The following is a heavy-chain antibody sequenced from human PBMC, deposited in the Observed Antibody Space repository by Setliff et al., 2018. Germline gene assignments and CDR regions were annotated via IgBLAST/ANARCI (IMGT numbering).Heavy chain of an antibody. V-gene: IGHV4-31*03. CDR2: IYYSGST. CDR3: ARDPLTTNRRRAFDI. J-gene: IGHJ3*02. Sequence: TLSLPCTVSGGSISSGGYYWSWIRQHPGKGLEWIGYIYYSGSTYYNPSLKSRVTISADTSKNQFSLKLSSVTAADTAVYYCARDPLTTNRRRAFDIWGQGTMVTVSS. D-gene: IGHD4-17*01. CDR1: GGSISSGGYY.